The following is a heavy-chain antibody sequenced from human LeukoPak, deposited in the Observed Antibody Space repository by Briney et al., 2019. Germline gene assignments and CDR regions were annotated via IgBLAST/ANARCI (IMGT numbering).Heavy chain of an antibody. D-gene: IGHD3-22*01. CDR3: ARDRDDSSGYLSY. J-gene: IGHJ4*02. V-gene: IGHV3-33*01. Sequence: GGSLRLSCAASGFTFSSYGMHWVRQAPGKGLEWVAVIWYDGSNKYYADSVKGRFTISRDNSKNTLYLQTNSLRAEDTAVYYCARDRDDSSGYLSYWGQGTLVTVSS. CDR1: GFTFSSYG. CDR2: IWYDGSNK.